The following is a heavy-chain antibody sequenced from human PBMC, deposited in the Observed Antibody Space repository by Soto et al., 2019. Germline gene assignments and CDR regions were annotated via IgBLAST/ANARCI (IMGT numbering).Heavy chain of an antibody. CDR1: GGSISNPSYY. Sequence: SETLSLTCTVSGGSISNPSYYWGWVRQPPGKGLEWIGDIFYTGRTYYSPSLKSRVTISVDTSKEQFSLNLTSVTAADTAVYFCARETDYALDYWGQGTLVTVSS. D-gene: IGHD4-17*01. V-gene: IGHV4-39*02. J-gene: IGHJ4*02. CDR2: IFYTGRT. CDR3: ARETDYALDY.